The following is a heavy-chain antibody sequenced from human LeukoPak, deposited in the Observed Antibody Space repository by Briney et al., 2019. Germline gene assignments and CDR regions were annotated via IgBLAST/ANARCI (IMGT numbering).Heavy chain of an antibody. Sequence: SETLSLTCTVSGGSISSYDWSWIRQPAGKGLEWIGRIYTSGSTNYNPSLKSRVTMSVDTSKNQSSLKLSSVTAADTAVYYCARHGNDYVWGSYRPSNWFDPWGQGTLVTVSS. D-gene: IGHD3-16*02. CDR2: IYTSGST. V-gene: IGHV4-4*07. CDR3: ARHGNDYVWGSYRPSNWFDP. CDR1: GGSISSYD. J-gene: IGHJ5*02.